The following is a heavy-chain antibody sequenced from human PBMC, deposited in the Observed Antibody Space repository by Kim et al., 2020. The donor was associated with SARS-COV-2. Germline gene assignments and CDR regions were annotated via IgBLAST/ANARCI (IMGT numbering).Heavy chain of an antibody. J-gene: IGHJ4*02. CDR3: ARVSRFGDSSGYRHFDY. V-gene: IGHV3-7*03. CDR1: GFSFSDYW. CDR2: INQDGSER. Sequence: GGSLRLSCAASGFSFSDYWMAWVRQAPGKGLEWVANINQDGSERYFVDSVKGRFTISRDNAKNSLSLEMSSLTAEDTAVYYCARVSRFGDSSGYRHFDYWGQGTPVTVS. D-gene: IGHD3-22*01.